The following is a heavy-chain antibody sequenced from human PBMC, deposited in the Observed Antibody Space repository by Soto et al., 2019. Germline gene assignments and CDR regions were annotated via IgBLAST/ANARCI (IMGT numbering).Heavy chain of an antibody. V-gene: IGHV1-24*01. D-gene: IGHD1-26*01. Sequence: ASVKVSCKVSGYTLTELSMHWVRQAPGKGLEWKGGFDPEDGETIYAQKFQGRVTMTEDTSTDTAYMELSSLRSEDTAVYYCATVVGATEVFGYWGQGTLVTVS. CDR1: GYTLTELS. CDR3: ATVVGATEVFGY. J-gene: IGHJ4*02. CDR2: FDPEDGET.